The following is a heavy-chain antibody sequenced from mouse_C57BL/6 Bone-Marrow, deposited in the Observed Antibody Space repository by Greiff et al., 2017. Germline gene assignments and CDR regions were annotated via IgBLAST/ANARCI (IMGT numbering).Heavy chain of an antibody. CDR2: IWSGGST. D-gene: IGHD2-4*01. CDR3: ARNSIYYDGFGLAY. CDR1: GFSLTSYG. J-gene: IGHJ3*01. V-gene: IGHV2-2*01. Sequence: VQVVESGPGLVQPSQSLSITCTVSGFSLTSYGVHWVRQSPGKGLEWLGVIWSGGSTDYNAAFISRLSISKDNSKSQVFFKMNSLQADDTAIYYCARNSIYYDGFGLAYWGQGTLVTVSA.